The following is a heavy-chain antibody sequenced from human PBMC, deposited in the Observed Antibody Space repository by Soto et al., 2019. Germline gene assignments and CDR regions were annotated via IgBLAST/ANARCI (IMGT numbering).Heavy chain of an antibody. J-gene: IGHJ6*02. Sequence: PGESLKISCKGSGYSFTSYWISWVRQMPGKGLEWMGRIDPSDSYTNYSPSFQGHVTISADKSISTAYLQWSSLKASDTAMYYCSGNVPILCCGGSCCSHDYYYYGMDVWGQGTTVTVSS. CDR3: SGNVPILCCGGSCCSHDYYYYGMDV. D-gene: IGHD2-15*01. CDR1: GYSFTSYW. CDR2: IDPSDSYT. V-gene: IGHV5-10-1*01.